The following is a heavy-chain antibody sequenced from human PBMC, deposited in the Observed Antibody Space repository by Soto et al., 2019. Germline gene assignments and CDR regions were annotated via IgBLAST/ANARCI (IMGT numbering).Heavy chain of an antibody. Sequence: EVQLVESGGGVVQPGGSLRLSCAASGLSVGNNYMSWVRQAPGKGLEWVSVIYSGSTTHYADSVKSRFSISRDSSRNTVYLQMNSLRVEDTAVYHCARGYWVQGYGAGTYFDYWGQGTLVTVSS. J-gene: IGHJ4*02. CDR2: IYSGSTT. CDR3: ARGYWVQGYGAGTYFDY. D-gene: IGHD3-10*01. V-gene: IGHV3-66*01. CDR1: GLSVGNNY.